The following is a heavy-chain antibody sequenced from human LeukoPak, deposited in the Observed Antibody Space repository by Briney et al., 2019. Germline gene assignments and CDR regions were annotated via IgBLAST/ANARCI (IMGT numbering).Heavy chain of an antibody. D-gene: IGHD2/OR15-2a*01. Sequence: GGSLRLSCAASGFTFSSYGMSWVRQAPGKGLEWVSAISGSGGSTYYADSVKGRFTISRDNAKNTLYLQMNSLRAEDTAVYYCARSIAGFDYWGQGTLVTVSS. V-gene: IGHV3-23*01. CDR1: GFTFSSYG. CDR2: ISGSGGST. CDR3: ARSIAGFDY. J-gene: IGHJ4*02.